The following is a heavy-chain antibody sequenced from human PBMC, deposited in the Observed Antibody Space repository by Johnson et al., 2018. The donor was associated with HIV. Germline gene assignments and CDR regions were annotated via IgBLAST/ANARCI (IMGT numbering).Heavy chain of an antibody. CDR3: TRGSFTDDAFDV. CDR2: IYSGGST. Sequence: VQLVESGGDLVQPGGSVKLSCEGSGFTFSGSAMHWVRQSPGKGLEWVSVIYSGGSTYYADSVKGRFTISRDNSKNTLYLQMNSLRAEDTAVYYCTRGSFTDDAFDVWGLGTMVTVSS. CDR1: GFTFSGSA. J-gene: IGHJ3*01. V-gene: IGHV3-53*01. D-gene: IGHD1-26*01.